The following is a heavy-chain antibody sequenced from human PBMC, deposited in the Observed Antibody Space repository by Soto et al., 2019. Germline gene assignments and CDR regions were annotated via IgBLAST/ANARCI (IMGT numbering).Heavy chain of an antibody. V-gene: IGHV4-59*01. CDR3: ARGRSTVTTAFGY. J-gene: IGHJ4*02. Sequence: SETLSLTCTVSGGSISSYYWSWIRQPPGKGLEWIGYIYYSGSTNYNPSLKSRVTISVDTSKNQFSLKLSSVTAADTAVYYCARGRSTVTTAFGYWGQGTLVTSPQ. D-gene: IGHD4-17*01. CDR2: IYYSGST. CDR1: GGSISSYY.